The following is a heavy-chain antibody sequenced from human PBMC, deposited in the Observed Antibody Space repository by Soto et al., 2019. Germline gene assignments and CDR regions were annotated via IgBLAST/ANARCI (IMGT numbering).Heavy chain of an antibody. J-gene: IGHJ6*02. CDR1: GYTFTGYY. V-gene: IGHV1-2*02. CDR3: ARHYYYGSGSYNYYYGMDV. Sequence: ASVKVSCKASGYTFTGYYMHWVRQAPGQGLEWMGWINPNSGGTNYAQKFQGRVTMTRDTSISTAYMELSRLRSDDTAVYYCARHYYYGSGSYNYYYGMDVWGQGTTVTVSS. D-gene: IGHD3-10*01. CDR2: INPNSGGT.